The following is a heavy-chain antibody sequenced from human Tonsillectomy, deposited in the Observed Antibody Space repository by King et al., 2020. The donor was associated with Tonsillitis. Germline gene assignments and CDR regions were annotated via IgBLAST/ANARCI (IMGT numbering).Heavy chain of an antibody. CDR1: GFTFSNYG. V-gene: IGHV3-33*08. CDR2: IWYEGTNK. D-gene: IGHD2-21*02. Sequence: VQLVESGGGVVQPGRSLRLSCAASGFTFSNYGMHWVRQAPGKGLEWVAVIWYEGTNKDYTESLKGRLPISRDNSKNTLYLQMNSLRAEDTAVYYCARDSCGGDCYYFDYWGQGTLVTASS. CDR3: ARDSCGGDCYYFDY. J-gene: IGHJ4*02.